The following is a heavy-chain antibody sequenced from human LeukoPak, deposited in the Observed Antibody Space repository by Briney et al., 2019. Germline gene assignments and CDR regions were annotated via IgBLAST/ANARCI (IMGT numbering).Heavy chain of an antibody. CDR2: INPNSGGT. D-gene: IGHD6-6*01. Sequence: ASVKVSCKASGYTFTGYYMHWVRQSPGQGLEWMGWINPNSGGTNYAQKFQGRVTMTRDTSISTAYMELSRLRSDDTAVYYCASGLSYSSSSGDYWGQGTLVTVSS. J-gene: IGHJ4*02. CDR1: GYTFTGYY. V-gene: IGHV1-2*02. CDR3: ASGLSYSSSSGDY.